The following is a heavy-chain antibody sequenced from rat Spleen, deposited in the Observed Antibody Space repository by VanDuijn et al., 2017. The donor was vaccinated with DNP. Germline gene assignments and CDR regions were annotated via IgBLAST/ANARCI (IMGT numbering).Heavy chain of an antibody. CDR3: ARHVLPLRIWDY. Sequence: EVQLVQSGGGLVQPGKSLKISCAASGFTFSDYYMAWVRQAPTKGLEWVAYISYDGGMTYYGDSVKGRFTISRDNAKSTLYLQMNSLRSEDMATYYCARHVLPLRIWDYWGQGVMVTVSS. CDR1: GFTFSDYY. J-gene: IGHJ2*01. D-gene: IGHD1-6*01. CDR2: ISYDGGMT. V-gene: IGHV5-22*01.